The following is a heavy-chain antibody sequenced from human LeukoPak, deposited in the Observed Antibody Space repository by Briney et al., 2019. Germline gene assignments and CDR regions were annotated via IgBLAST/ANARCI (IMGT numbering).Heavy chain of an antibody. CDR3: ARDWGDATVSY. CDR1: GDSTSNFY. D-gene: IGHD3-16*01. CDR2: IHYSGSS. V-gene: IGHV4-59*12. J-gene: IGHJ4*02. Sequence: SETLSLTCTVSGDSTSNFYWNWIRQSPGKGLEWIGNIHYSGSSVHNPSLQSRVTITIDTSRRQFFLKLNSVTAADTAVYYCARDWGDATVSYWGQGTLVTVSS.